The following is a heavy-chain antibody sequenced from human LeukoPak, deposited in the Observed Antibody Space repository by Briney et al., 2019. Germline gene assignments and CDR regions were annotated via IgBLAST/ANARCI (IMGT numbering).Heavy chain of an antibody. V-gene: IGHV1-2*02. Sequence: ASVKVSCKASGYTFTGYYMHWVRQAPGQGLEWMGWINPNSGGTNYAQKFQGRVTMTEDTSTDTAYMELSSLRSEDTAVYYCATGVRSFGVPIVGYWGQGTLVTVSS. J-gene: IGHJ4*02. D-gene: IGHD3-3*01. CDR1: GYTFTGYY. CDR2: INPNSGGT. CDR3: ATGVRSFGVPIVGY.